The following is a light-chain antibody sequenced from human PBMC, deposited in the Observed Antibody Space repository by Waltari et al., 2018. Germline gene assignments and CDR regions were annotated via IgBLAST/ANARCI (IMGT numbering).Light chain of an antibody. CDR3: SSYTGSTALV. CDR1: SSAVAGSTS. V-gene: IGLV2-14*01. CDR2: EVH. J-gene: IGLJ2*01. Sequence: QSALPQPASVSGSPGQSITISCTGTSSAVAGSTSVSWYQPHPGKDPKLMIYEVHTRPSGVSNRFSGAKSGNTASLTISGLQAEDEAYYYCSSYTGSTALVFGGGTKLTVL.